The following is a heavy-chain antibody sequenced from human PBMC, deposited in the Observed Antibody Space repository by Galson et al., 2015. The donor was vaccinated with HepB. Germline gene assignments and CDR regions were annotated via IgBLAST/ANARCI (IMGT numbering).Heavy chain of an antibody. CDR1: GFTFSSSG. V-gene: IGHV3-30*18. J-gene: IGHJ4*02. D-gene: IGHD3-10*01. CDR3: AKDQSDGSGSRFDY. Sequence: FLRLSCGAAGFTFSSSGMNWVRQAAGRGLEWVACISYVENIKYYADSVKGRCTISRDNAKNTLYLQMNSLSTEDTAVYYCAKDQSDGSGSRFDYWGQGTLVTVSS. CDR2: ISYVENIK.